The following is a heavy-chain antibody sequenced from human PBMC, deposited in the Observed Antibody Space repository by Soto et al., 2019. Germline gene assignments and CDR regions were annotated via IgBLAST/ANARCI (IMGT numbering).Heavy chain of an antibody. Sequence: PXESLRHSCAASGFTFNTYAMSGVRQAPGKGLEWVSAISDSGGRTYYADSVKGRFTISRDNSKNTLYLQINSLRAEDTAVYFCAKELVNSGWTYFDCWGQGTPVTVSS. CDR3: AKELVNSGWTYFDC. J-gene: IGHJ4*02. CDR1: GFTFNTYA. D-gene: IGHD6-19*01. CDR2: ISDSGGRT. V-gene: IGHV3-23*01.